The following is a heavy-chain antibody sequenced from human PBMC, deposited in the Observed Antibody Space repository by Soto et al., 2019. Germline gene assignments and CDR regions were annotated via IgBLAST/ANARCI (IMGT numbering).Heavy chain of an antibody. CDR2: ITASGHIT. V-gene: IGHV3-23*01. CDR3: AKIRGYSGPAGLDY. D-gene: IGHD5-12*01. J-gene: IGHJ4*02. CDR1: GFTFSSYA. Sequence: GGSLRLSCAASGFTFSSYAMSWVRQAPGKGLEWVSIITASGHITYNADSVKGRFTISRDNSENTLYLQMNSLRAGDTAVYYCAKIRGYSGPAGLDYWGQGTLVTVSS.